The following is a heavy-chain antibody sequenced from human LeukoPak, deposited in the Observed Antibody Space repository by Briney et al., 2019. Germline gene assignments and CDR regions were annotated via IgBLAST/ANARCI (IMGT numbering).Heavy chain of an antibody. D-gene: IGHD7-27*01. CDR3: AQDPSNQGIWGFDN. CDR1: GLPFTSYA. CDR2: ILASGIGA. Sequence: PGGSLRLSCAASGLPFTSYAMNWVRQAPGKGLEWVSGILASGIGAYYADSVKGRFTISRDNSKNTLFLQMDSLRGDDTAVYYCAQDPSNQGIWGFDNWGRGTLVTVSS. V-gene: IGHV3-23*01. J-gene: IGHJ4*02.